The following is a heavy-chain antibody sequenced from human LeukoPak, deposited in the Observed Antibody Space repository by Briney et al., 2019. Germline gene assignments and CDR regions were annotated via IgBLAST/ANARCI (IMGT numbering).Heavy chain of an antibody. J-gene: IGHJ5*02. CDR3: ARGPRFGP. CDR1: EYPFKKYG. V-gene: IGHV1-18*04. CDR2: ICDNNGNT. Sequence: ASVRVSCKAPEYPFKKYGCDWVRQAPGQGLEWMGCICDNNGNTNYAQKFQGRVTMTTDTSTNTAYMDLTNLKSDDTAIYYCARGPRFGPWGQGTLVTVSS.